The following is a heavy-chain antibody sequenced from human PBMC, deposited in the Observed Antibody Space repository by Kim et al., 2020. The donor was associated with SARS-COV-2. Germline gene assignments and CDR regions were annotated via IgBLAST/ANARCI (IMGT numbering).Heavy chain of an antibody. CDR2: IWYDGSNK. CDR3: AKDVGPGVVAAHDY. D-gene: IGHD2-15*01. V-gene: IGHV3-33*06. Sequence: GGSLRLSCAASGFTFSSYGMHWVRQAPGKGLEWVAVIWYDGSNKYYADSVKGRFTISRDNSKNTLYLRMNSLRAEDTAVYYCAKDVGPGVVAAHDYWGQG. CDR1: GFTFSSYG. J-gene: IGHJ4*02.